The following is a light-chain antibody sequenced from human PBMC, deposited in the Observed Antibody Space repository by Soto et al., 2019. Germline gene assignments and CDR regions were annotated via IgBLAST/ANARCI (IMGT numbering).Light chain of an antibody. V-gene: IGKV3-20*01. CDR3: QQYGGSPQT. CDR2: GAS. CDR1: QSVSKY. J-gene: IGKJ1*01. Sequence: EIVLTQSPGTLALSPGEGATLSCRDSQSVSKYLAWYQQKPGQAPRLLIYGASSRATGIPDSSSGSGSGTDFTLTISRLEPEDFAVYYCQQYGGSPQTFGQGTKV.